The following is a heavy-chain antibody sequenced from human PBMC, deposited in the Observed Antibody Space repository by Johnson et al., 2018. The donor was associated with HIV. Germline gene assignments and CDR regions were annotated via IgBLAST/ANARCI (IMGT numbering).Heavy chain of an antibody. D-gene: IGHD3-10*01. Sequence: VQLVESGGGLVQPGGSLRLSCAASGFTFSSYWMSWVRQAPGKGLEWVAYIRSDGSDKKYVDSVKGRFTISRDNSKNTVYLQMNSLSAEDTALYYCARLSPDRGALDIWGQGTMVTVSS. V-gene: IGHV3-7*03. CDR3: ARLSPDRGALDI. J-gene: IGHJ3*02. CDR1: GFTFSSYW. CDR2: IRSDGSDK.